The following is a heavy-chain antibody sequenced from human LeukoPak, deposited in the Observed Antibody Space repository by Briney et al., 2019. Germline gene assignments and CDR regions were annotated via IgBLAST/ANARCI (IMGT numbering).Heavy chain of an antibody. CDR1: GFTFSSYD. Sequence: GGSLRLSCAASGFTFSSYDMKWVREAPGKGLQWVSSISSSSSFIYYADSVKGRFTISRDNAKNSLYLQMNSLRAEDTAVYYCATSSYGLYWGQGTLVTVSS. CDR2: ISSSSSFI. CDR3: ATSSYGLY. D-gene: IGHD5-18*01. V-gene: IGHV3-21*01. J-gene: IGHJ4*02.